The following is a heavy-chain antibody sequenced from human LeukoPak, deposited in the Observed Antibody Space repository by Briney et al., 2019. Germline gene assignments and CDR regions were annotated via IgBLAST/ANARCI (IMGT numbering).Heavy chain of an antibody. V-gene: IGHV1-18*01. CDR3: ARDIVVVPAAAYYYHMDV. D-gene: IGHD2-2*01. J-gene: IGHJ6*03. CDR2: ISAYNGNT. Sequence: ASVKVSCKASGYTFTSYGISWVRQAPGQGLEWMGWISAYNGNTNYAQKLQGRVTMTTDTSTSTAYMELRSLRSDDTAVYYCARDIVVVPAAAYYYHMDVWGKGTTVTVSS. CDR1: GYTFTSYG.